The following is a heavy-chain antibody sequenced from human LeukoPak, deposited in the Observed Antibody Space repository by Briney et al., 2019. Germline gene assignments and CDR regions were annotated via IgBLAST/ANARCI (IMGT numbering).Heavy chain of an antibody. CDR2: TSHDEGNK. V-gene: IGHV3-30-3*01. Sequence: PGKSLRLSGAASGVTFSNYGMHWVRQAPGKGLEWVAATSHDEGNKYYADSVKGRFTISRDNSRNTLYLEVNSLRTDDTAVYYCARGPGLAMGKGYFDYCGQGTLVTVSS. J-gene: IGHJ4*02. D-gene: IGHD5-18*01. CDR1: GVTFSNYG. CDR3: ARGPGLAMGKGYFDY.